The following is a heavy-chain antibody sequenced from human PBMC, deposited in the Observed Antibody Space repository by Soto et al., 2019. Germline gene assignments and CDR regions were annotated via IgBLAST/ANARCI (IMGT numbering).Heavy chain of an antibody. D-gene: IGHD3-10*01. J-gene: IGHJ4*02. V-gene: IGHV3-9*01. CDR1: GFKFDDYG. CDR3: AKMAGSGNVY. CDR2: ISWNSGNI. Sequence: EVQLVESGGGLVQPGRSLRLSCVASGFKFDDYGMHWVRQAPGKGLEWVSGISWNSGNIDYADSVKGRFTISRDNAKNSLYLQMNSLRAEDTALYYCAKMAGSGNVYWGQGTLVTVSS.